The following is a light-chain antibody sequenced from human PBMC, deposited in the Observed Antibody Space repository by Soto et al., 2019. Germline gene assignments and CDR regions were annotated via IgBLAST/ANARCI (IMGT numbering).Light chain of an antibody. J-gene: IGLJ2*01. CDR2: DVI. Sequence: LTQPASVSGSPGQSITISCTGTSSDVGGYNYVSWYQQHPGKAPKLMIYDVINRPSGVSNRFSGSKSGNSASLTISGLQAEDEADYYCSSYTSSSTYVVFGGGTKVTVL. V-gene: IGLV2-14*03. CDR3: SSYTSSSTYVV. CDR1: SSDVGGYNY.